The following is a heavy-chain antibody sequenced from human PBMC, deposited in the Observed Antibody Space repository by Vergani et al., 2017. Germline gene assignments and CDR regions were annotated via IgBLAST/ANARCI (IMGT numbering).Heavy chain of an antibody. J-gene: IGHJ6*03. D-gene: IGHD3-3*01. V-gene: IGHV3-23*01. Sequence: EVQLLESGGGLVQPGGSLGLSCAASGFTFSSYAMSWVRQAPGKGLEWVSAISGSGGSTYYADSVKGRFTISRDNSKNTLYLQMNSLRAEDTAVYYCAKDQGFLRAGYMDVWGKGTTVTVSS. CDR1: GFTFSSYA. CDR3: AKDQGFLRAGYMDV. CDR2: ISGSGGST.